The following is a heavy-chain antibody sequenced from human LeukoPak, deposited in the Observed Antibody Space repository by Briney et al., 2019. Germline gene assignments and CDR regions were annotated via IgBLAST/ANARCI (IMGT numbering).Heavy chain of an antibody. Sequence: PSETLSLTCAVYGGSFSGYYWSWIRQPPGKGLEWIGEINHSGSTNYNPPLKSRVTISVDTSKNQFSLKLSSVTAADTAVYYCARACSSTSCYEDAFDIWGQGTMVTVSS. D-gene: IGHD2-2*01. CDR2: INHSGST. CDR3: ARACSSTSCYEDAFDI. V-gene: IGHV4-34*01. CDR1: GGSFSGYY. J-gene: IGHJ3*02.